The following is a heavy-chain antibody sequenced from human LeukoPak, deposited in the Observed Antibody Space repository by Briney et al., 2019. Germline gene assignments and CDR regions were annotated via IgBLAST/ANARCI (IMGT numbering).Heavy chain of an antibody. CDR3: AKSVDTAMVTFFDY. CDR1: GFTFSDHY. V-gene: IGHV3-7*03. J-gene: IGHJ4*02. Sequence: GGSLRLSCAASGFTFSDHYMDWVRQAPGKGLEWVADIKGDGSEKYCVDSVKGRFTISRDNAKNSLYLQMNSLRAEDTAVYYCAKSVDTAMVTFFDYWGQGTLVTVSS. D-gene: IGHD5-18*01. CDR2: IKGDGSEK.